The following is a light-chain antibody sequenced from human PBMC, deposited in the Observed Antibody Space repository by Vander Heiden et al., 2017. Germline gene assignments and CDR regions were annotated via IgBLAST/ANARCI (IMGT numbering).Light chain of an antibody. J-gene: IGKJ2*01. Sequence: DIQMTQSPSSLSASVGDRVTITCQASQALSNYLNWYQQKPGEAPKLLIYDAADMETGVPSRFSGSGSGTEFTITISSLQPEDIATDYCQQYDDLPPMYTFGQGTKLEIK. CDR1: QALSNY. CDR3: QQYDDLPPMYT. V-gene: IGKV1-33*01. CDR2: DAA.